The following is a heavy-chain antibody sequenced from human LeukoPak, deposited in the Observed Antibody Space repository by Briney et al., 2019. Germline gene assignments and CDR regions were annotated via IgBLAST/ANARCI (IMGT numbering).Heavy chain of an antibody. CDR1: GFTFSNAW. D-gene: IGHD6-19*01. J-gene: IGHJ5*02. CDR3: TTGNIAVAGTLLDGFDP. V-gene: IGHV3-15*01. CDR2: INSKTDGRTT. Sequence: GGSLRLSCAASGFTFSNAWMSWVRQAPGKGLEWVGRINSKTDGRTTDYAAPVKGRCTISRNDSKNTLYLQMNSLKTEDTAVYYCTTGNIAVAGTLLDGFDPWGQGTLVTVSS.